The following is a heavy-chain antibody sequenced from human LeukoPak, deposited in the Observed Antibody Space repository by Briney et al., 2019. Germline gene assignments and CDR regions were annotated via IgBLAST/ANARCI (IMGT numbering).Heavy chain of an antibody. CDR1: GGSISSGSYY. CDR2: IYTSGST. J-gene: IGHJ2*01. CDR3: ARDGGAAADWYFDL. D-gene: IGHD6-13*01. Sequence: SETLSLTCTVSGGSISSGSYYWSWIRQPAGKGLEWIGRIYTSGSTNYNPSLKSRVTISVDTSKNQFSLKLSSVTAADTAVYYCARDGGAAADWYFDLWGRGTLVTVSS. V-gene: IGHV4-61*02.